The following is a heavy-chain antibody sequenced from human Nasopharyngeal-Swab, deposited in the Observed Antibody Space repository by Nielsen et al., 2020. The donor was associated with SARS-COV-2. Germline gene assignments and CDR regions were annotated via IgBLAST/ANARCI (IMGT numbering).Heavy chain of an antibody. J-gene: IGHJ6*02. CDR2: IIVNLGMT. Sequence: SVKVSCKVSGGTFSKYAISWVRQAPGQGLVWMGGIIVNLGMTKYAQKFKDSVIINADESTGTAYMELSSLRSDDAAVYYCARDDKLSVDYRGMDVWGQGTTVTVSS. CDR3: ARDDKLSVDYRGMDV. CDR1: GGTFSKYA. D-gene: IGHD5/OR15-5a*01. V-gene: IGHV1-69*10.